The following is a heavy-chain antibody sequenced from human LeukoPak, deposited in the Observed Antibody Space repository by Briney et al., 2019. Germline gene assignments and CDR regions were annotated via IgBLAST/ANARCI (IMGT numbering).Heavy chain of an antibody. CDR3: ARGFDTGNSVNWFDP. CDR2: VYPGNSDS. J-gene: IGHJ5*02. D-gene: IGHD1-14*01. V-gene: IGHV5-51*01. Sequence: GESLKISCKGSGYSFTTHWIAWVRQRPGEGLEWMGIVYPGNSDSRYSPSFQGHVTMSADKSISTAYLQWHSLEASDTAIYFCARGFDTGNSVNWFDPWGQGTLVTVSS. CDR1: GYSFTTHW.